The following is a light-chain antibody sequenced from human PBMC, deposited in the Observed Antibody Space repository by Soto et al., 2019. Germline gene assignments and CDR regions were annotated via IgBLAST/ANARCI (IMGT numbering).Light chain of an antibody. CDR1: QSVGSY. J-gene: IGKJ4*01. Sequence: EIVLTQSPATLSLSPGERATLSCRASQSVGSYFAWYQQKPGQAPRLLIYDASNRATGIPARFSGSGSGTDFTLTISSLEPEDFAVYYCQQRSNWPPTLTFGGGTKVEIK. CDR3: QQRSNWPPTLT. V-gene: IGKV3-11*01. CDR2: DAS.